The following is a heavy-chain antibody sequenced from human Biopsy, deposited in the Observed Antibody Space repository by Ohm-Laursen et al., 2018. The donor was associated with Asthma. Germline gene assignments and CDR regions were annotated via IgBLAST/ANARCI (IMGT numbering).Heavy chain of an antibody. V-gene: IGHV1-69*13. D-gene: IGHD2-2*01. CDR3: ARKAGSCISRTCYSLDF. CDR2: VNSVFGTT. J-gene: IGHJ4*02. Sequence: SVKASCKSLGGTFNTYVIGWARQAPGQGLEWMGGVNSVFGTTTYPQKFQDRVTITADDSTSTVYMELSSLRSEDTAVYYCARKAGSCISRTCYSLDFWGQGTLVTVSS. CDR1: GGTFNTYV.